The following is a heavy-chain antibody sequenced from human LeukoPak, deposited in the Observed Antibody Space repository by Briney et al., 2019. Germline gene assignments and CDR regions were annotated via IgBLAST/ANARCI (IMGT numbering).Heavy chain of an antibody. D-gene: IGHD6-13*01. V-gene: IGHV3-30-3*01. Sequence: GGSLRLSCAASGFTFSSYAMHWVRQAPGKGLEWVAAISYDGSNKYYADSVKGRFTISRDNSKNTPYLQMNSLRAEDTAVYYCAREVIAELYFDYWGQGTLVTVSS. J-gene: IGHJ4*02. CDR1: GFTFSSYA. CDR2: ISYDGSNK. CDR3: AREVIAELYFDY.